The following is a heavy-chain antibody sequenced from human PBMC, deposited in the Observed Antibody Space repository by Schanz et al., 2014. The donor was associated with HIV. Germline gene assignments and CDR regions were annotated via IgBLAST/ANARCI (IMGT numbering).Heavy chain of an antibody. CDR1: GGSISGHY. V-gene: IGHV4-4*07. Sequence: QVQLQESGPGLVKPSETLSLTCTVSGGSISGHYWSWIRQPAGKGLEWIGRISASGSSNYNPSLKVRLAMSIDTSKKNFSLNLSSVTAADTAVYYCASSITISGVVYAMDVWGQGTTVTVSS. CDR3: ASSITISGVVYAMDV. J-gene: IGHJ6*02. CDR2: ISASGSS. D-gene: IGHD3-3*01.